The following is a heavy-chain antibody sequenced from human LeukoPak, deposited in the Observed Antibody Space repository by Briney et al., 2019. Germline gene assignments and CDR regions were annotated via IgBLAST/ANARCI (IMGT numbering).Heavy chain of an antibody. Sequence: SETLSLTCTVSGYSISSGYYRGWIRQPPGKGLEWIGSIYHSGSTYYNPSLKSRVSISVDPSKNHFSLKLTSVTAADTAVYYCARYDYGSSWYISDYWGQGTLVTVSS. CDR2: IYHSGST. V-gene: IGHV4-38-2*02. CDR3: ARYDYGSSWYISDY. CDR1: GYSISSGYY. D-gene: IGHD6-13*01. J-gene: IGHJ4*02.